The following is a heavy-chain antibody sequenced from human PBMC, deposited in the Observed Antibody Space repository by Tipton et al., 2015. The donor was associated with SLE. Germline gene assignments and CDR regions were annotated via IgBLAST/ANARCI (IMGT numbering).Heavy chain of an antibody. V-gene: IGHV3-74*01. Sequence: LSLTCAASGFTFSSSWMHWVRQAPGKGLVWVPRIVRDESTTTYADSVKGRFTISRDNAKNTLYLQMNSLRAEDTAVYYCARESQLLYYKGFDIWGQGTTVTVSS. D-gene: IGHD2-2*01. J-gene: IGHJ3*02. CDR3: ARESQLLYYKGFDI. CDR2: IVRDESTT. CDR1: GFTFSSSW.